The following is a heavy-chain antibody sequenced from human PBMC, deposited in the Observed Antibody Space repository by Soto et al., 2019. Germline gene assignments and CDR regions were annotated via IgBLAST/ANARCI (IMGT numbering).Heavy chain of an antibody. CDR1: GFTFSNYA. D-gene: IGHD3-22*01. J-gene: IGHJ4*02. CDR3: ARDAGELPVVTVGVFVF. CDR2: FSGSGDST. V-gene: IGHV3-23*01. Sequence: QPGGSLRLSCAASGFTFSNYAMSWVRQAPGKGLEWVSAFSGSGDSTFYADSVKGRFTVSRDSSKKTLYLQLNSLRDEDTAVYYCARDAGELPVVTVGVFVFWGRGTLVTVSS.